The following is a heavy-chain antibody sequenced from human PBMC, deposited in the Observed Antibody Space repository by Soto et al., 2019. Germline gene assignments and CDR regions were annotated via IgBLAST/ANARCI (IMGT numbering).Heavy chain of an antibody. D-gene: IGHD5-18*01. CDR2: IYYSGST. CDR3: ASGTRGYSYGYKRLHNAFDI. V-gene: IGHV4-59*01. CDR1: GGSISSYY. J-gene: IGHJ3*02. Sequence: QVQLQESGPGLVKPSETLSLTCTVSGGSISSYYWSWIRQPPGKGLEWIGYIYYSGSTNYNPSLKSRVTISVDTSKNQFSLKLSSVTAADTAVYYCASGTRGYSYGYKRLHNAFDIWGQGTMVTVSS.